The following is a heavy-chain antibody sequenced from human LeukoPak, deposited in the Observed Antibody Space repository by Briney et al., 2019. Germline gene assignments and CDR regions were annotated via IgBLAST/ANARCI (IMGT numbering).Heavy chain of an antibody. J-gene: IGHJ6*02. D-gene: IGHD7-27*01. CDR2: ISAYNGNT. CDR3: ARNWGAASDNYYYYGMDV. Sequence: ASVKVSCKASGYTFTTYGITWVRQAPGQGPEWMGWISAYNGNTKYAEKFQGRVHLTTDTFTSTAYMELRSLRSDDSAMYYCARNWGAASDNYYYYGMDVWGQGTTVTVSS. V-gene: IGHV1-18*01. CDR1: GYTFTTYG.